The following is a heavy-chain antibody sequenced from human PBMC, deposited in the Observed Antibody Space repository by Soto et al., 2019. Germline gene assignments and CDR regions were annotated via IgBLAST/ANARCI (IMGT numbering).Heavy chain of an antibody. Sequence: PGGSLRLSGAPSGFTFGNFVMSWVRRAPGKGLEWVSAIGGTSGSTYYADSVKGRFTISRDNSKDTLSLQMNSLGADDTALYYCAKRRGDGYFDLWGRGTRVTVS. D-gene: IGHD7-27*01. CDR2: IGGTSGST. V-gene: IGHV3-23*01. J-gene: IGHJ2*01. CDR1: GFTFGNFV. CDR3: AKRRGDGYFDL.